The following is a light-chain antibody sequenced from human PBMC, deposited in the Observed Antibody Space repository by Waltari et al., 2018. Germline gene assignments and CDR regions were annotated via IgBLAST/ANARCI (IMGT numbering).Light chain of an antibody. CDR3: QQYNNWPWLT. CDR1: QSVSSN. J-gene: IGKJ4*01. V-gene: IGKV3-15*01. Sequence: EIAMTQSPATLPVSPGERATLSCRARQSVSSNLAWYQQKPGQAPRLLIYGASTRATGIPARFSGSGSGTEFTLTISSLQSEDFAVYYCQQYNNWPWLTFGGGTKVEIK. CDR2: GAS.